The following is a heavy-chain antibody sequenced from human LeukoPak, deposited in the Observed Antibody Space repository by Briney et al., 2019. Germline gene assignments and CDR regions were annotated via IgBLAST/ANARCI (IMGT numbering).Heavy chain of an antibody. D-gene: IGHD6-19*01. J-gene: IGHJ3*02. V-gene: IGHV3-73*01. CDR3: NSRPPAGYDI. Sequence: PGGSLRLSCAASGFTFSGSAMHWVRQASGKGLEWVGRIRSKANNYATAYAASVKDRFTISRDDSKNTAYLQMNSLKTEDTAVYYCNSRPPAGYDIWGQGTMVTVSS. CDR2: IRSKANNYAT. CDR1: GFTFSGSA.